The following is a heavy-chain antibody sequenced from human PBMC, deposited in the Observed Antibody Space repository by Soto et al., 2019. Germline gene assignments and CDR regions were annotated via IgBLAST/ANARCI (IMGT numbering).Heavy chain of an antibody. D-gene: IGHD3-22*01. CDR1: GHMF. CDR3: ATVAPTDSDYYYSGMDV. V-gene: IGHV1-18*01. Sequence: QVELVQSGAEVKKPGASVKVSCKTSGHMFISWVRQAPGQGLEWMGWISTYTGNTDYAQKFQGRVTMTTDTSTSTGYMELRSLTSDDTAVYYCATVAPTDSDYYYSGMDVWGQGTTVTVSS. J-gene: IGHJ6*02. CDR2: ISTYTGNT.